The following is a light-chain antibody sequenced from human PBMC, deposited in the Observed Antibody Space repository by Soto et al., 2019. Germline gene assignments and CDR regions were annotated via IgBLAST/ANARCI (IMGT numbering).Light chain of an antibody. CDR3: QQYNNWPRT. V-gene: IGKV3-15*01. J-gene: IGKJ1*01. CDR1: QIVSIL. Sequence: TQSAATLSVSPGERATLSCRASQIVSILLAWYQQKPGQAPRLLIHGATTRATGIPARFSGSGSGTEFTLTISSLQYEDFAVYYCQQYNNWPRTLGQGTKVDIK. CDR2: GAT.